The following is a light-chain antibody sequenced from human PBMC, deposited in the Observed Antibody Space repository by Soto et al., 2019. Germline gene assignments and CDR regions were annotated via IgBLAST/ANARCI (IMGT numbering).Light chain of an antibody. Sequence: AYVGDRFTFTGRASQSISGWLAWYQQKPGKAPKLLIYDVSSLESGVPSRFSGSGSGTEFTLAISSLQPDDFATYYCQQYNSYPWTFGQGTKVDIK. CDR3: QQYNSYPWT. J-gene: IGKJ1*01. V-gene: IGKV1-5*01. CDR2: DVS. CDR1: QSISGW.